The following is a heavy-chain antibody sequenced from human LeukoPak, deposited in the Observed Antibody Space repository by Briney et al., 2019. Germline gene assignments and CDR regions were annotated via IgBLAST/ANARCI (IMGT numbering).Heavy chain of an antibody. J-gene: IGHJ4*02. Sequence: PGGSLRLSCAASGFTFSSYAMSWVRQAPGKGLEWVSAISGSGGSTYYADSVKGRFTISRNNSKNTLYLQMNSLRAEDTAVYYCAKEFIVVVVAVYFDYWGQGTLVTVPS. D-gene: IGHD2-15*01. CDR1: GFTFSSYA. CDR3: AKEFIVVVVAVYFDY. CDR2: ISGSGGST. V-gene: IGHV3-23*01.